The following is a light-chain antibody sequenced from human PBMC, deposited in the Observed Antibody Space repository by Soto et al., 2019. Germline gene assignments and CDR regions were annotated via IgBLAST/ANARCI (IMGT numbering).Light chain of an antibody. CDR1: QSVSSN. CDR2: GAS. J-gene: IGKJ1*01. Sequence: ILMTQSPATLSVSPGERATLSCRASQSVSSNLAWYQQKPGQAPRLLMYGASTRATGIPARFSGSGSGTEFTLTISSLRSEDFAVYYCQQYNNWPPWTFGQGTKVDIK. V-gene: IGKV3-15*01. CDR3: QQYNNWPPWT.